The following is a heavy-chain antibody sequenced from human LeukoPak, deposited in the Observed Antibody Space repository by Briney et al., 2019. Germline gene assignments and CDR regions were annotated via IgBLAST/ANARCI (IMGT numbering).Heavy chain of an antibody. V-gene: IGHV3-43*01. J-gene: IGHJ6*03. Sequence: PGGSLRLSCAASGFTFDDYTMHWVRQAPGKGLEWVSLISWDGGSTYYADSVKGRFTISRDNSKNSLYLQMNSLRTEDTALYYCAKGGNSSSSYYYYYYMDVWGKGTTVTVSS. CDR2: ISWDGGST. CDR3: AKGGNSSSSYYYYYYMDV. D-gene: IGHD6-6*01. CDR1: GFTFDDYT.